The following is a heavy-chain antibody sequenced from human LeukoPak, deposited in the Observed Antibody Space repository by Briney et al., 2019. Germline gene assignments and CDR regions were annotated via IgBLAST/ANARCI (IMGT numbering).Heavy chain of an antibody. D-gene: IGHD6-6*01. CDR3: ARDLGVAAPQRHTPHFDY. V-gene: IGHV3-11*04. CDR2: ISSSGSTI. CDR1: GFTFSDYY. J-gene: IGHJ4*02. Sequence: PGGSLRLSCAASGFTFSDYYMSWIRQAPGKGLEWVSYISSSGSTIYYADSVKGRFTISRDNAKNSLYLQMNSLRAEDTAVYYCARDLGVAAPQRHTPHFDYWGQGTLVTVSS.